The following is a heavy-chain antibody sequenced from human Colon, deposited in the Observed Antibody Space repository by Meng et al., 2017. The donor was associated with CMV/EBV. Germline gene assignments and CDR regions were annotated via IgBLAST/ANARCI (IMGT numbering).Heavy chain of an antibody. V-gene: IGHV1-8*01. J-gene: IGHJ4*02. D-gene: IGHD3/OR15-3a*01. CDR2: MKPNSGDT. CDR3: ARGIPDF. Sequence: SGKVSCKASGYTVTSNAINWVRQATGQGLEWMGWMKPNSGDTGYAPNFQGRITMARNTSINTAYMELRSLTNEDTAIYYCARGIPDFWGQGTLVTVSS. CDR1: GYTVTSNA.